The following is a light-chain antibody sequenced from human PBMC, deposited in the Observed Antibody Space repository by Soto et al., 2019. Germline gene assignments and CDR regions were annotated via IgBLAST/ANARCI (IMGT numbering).Light chain of an antibody. J-gene: IGKJ1*01. CDR3: QQYSSYPWT. V-gene: IGKV1-5*03. CDR2: EAS. Sequence: DVQMTQSPSTLSASVGDRVTITCRASQTISSWLAWYQQEPGKAPKLLISEASSLEGGVPSRFSGSGSGTEFVLTISSLQPDDFATYYCQQYSSYPWTFGQGTKVEIK. CDR1: QTISSW.